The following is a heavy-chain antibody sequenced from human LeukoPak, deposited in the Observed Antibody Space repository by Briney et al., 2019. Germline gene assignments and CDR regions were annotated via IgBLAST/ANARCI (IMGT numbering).Heavy chain of an antibody. Sequence: ASVKVSCMASGYTFTSYAMNSVRQAPGQGLEWMGWINTNTGNPTYAQCCTGRFVFSLDTSVSKAYLEISSLQAEDTAVDYCARDDCRYYYYYMDVWGKGTTVTVSS. CDR2: INTNTGNP. D-gene: IGHD2-21*02. CDR1: GYTFTSYA. V-gene: IGHV7-4-1*02. J-gene: IGHJ6*03. CDR3: ARDDCRYYYYYMDV.